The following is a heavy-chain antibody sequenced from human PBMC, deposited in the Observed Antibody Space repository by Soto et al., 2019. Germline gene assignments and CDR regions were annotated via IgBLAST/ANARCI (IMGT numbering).Heavy chain of an antibody. D-gene: IGHD2-21*01. Sequence: GGSLRLSCAASGFTFSSYWMSWVRQAPGKGLEWVASIKQDGSEKYYVDSVRGRFTISRDNAKNSLYLQMNSLRAEDTAVYYCARVLGVGWFDPWGQGTLVTVSS. CDR3: ARVLGVGWFDP. CDR1: GFTFSSYW. V-gene: IGHV3-7*01. CDR2: IKQDGSEK. J-gene: IGHJ5*02.